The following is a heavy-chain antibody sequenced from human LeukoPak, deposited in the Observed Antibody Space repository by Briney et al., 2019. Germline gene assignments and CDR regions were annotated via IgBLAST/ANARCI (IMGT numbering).Heavy chain of an antibody. J-gene: IGHJ6*03. CDR2: IYYSGST. CDR1: GGSISSYY. D-gene: IGHD1-1*01. Sequence: KPSETLSLTCTVSGGSISSYYWSWIRQPPGKGLEWIGYIYYSGSTNYNPSLKSRVTISVDTSKDQFSLKLSSVTAADSALYYCARVRGWNDGYFYYCMDVWGKGTTVTVSS. V-gene: IGHV4-59*01. CDR3: ARVRGWNDGYFYYCMDV.